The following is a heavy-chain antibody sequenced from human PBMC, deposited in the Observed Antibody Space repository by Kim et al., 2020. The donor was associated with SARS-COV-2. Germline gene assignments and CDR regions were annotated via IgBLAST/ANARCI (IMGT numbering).Heavy chain of an antibody. J-gene: IGHJ5*02. CDR2: ISAYNGNT. CDR1: GYTFTSYG. Sequence: ASVKVSCKASGYTFTSYGISWVRQAPGQGLEWMGWISAYNGNTNYAQKLQGRVTMTTDTSTSTAYMELRSLRSDDTAVYYCARDSDSYYDSSGYYLVWFDPWGQGTLVTVSS. V-gene: IGHV1-18*01. CDR3: ARDSDSYYDSSGYYLVWFDP. D-gene: IGHD3-22*01.